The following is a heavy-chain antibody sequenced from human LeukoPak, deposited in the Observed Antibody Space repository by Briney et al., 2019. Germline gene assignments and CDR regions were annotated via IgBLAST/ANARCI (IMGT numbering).Heavy chain of an antibody. Sequence: PSETLSLTCTVSGYSISSGYYWGWIRQPPGKGLEWIGSIYHSGSTYYNPSLKSRVTISVDTSKNQFSLKLSSVTAADTAVYYCARERTIAAAGMIVYYYYYMDVWGKGTSVTVSS. V-gene: IGHV4-38-2*02. CDR1: GYSISSGYY. D-gene: IGHD6-13*01. CDR3: ARERTIAAAGMIVYYYYYMDV. J-gene: IGHJ6*03. CDR2: IYHSGST.